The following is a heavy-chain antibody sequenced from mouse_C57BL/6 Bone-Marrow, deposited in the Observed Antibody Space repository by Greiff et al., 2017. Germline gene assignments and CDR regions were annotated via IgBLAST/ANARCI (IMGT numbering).Heavy chain of an antibody. V-gene: IGHV5-17*01. CDR1: GFTFSDYG. CDR2: ISSGSSTI. J-gene: IGHJ2*01. D-gene: IGHD2-3*01. Sequence: EVKLVESGGGLVKPGGYLKLSCAASGFTFSDYGMHWVRQAPEKGLEWVAYISSGSSTIYYADTVKGRFTISRDNAKKTLFLQMTSLRSEDTSMYYCARNWNDVFDYWGQGTTLTGSS. CDR3: ARNWNDVFDY.